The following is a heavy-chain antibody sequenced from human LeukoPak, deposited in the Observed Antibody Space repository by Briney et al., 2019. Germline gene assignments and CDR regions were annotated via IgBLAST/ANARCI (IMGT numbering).Heavy chain of an antibody. CDR1: GGTFSRCA. J-gene: IGHJ4*02. V-gene: IGHV1-69*13. CDR3: ARDPGYYCGGDCLNYS. D-gene: IGHD2-21*01. CDR2: IIPIFGTA. Sequence: SVKVSCKASGGTFSRCAISWVRQAPGQGLEWMGGIIPIFGTANYAQKFQGRVTIIADESTRTAYMERSSLRAEDTAVYYCARDPGYYCGGDCLNYSWGQGTLVTVSS.